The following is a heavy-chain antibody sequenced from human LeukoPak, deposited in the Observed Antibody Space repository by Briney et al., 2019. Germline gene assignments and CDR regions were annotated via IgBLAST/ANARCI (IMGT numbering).Heavy chain of an antibody. J-gene: IGHJ4*02. CDR2: ISGSGTST. CDR3: AEEVYSDSSGYFDY. CDR1: GFTFSSYA. Sequence: GGSLRLSCAASGFTFSSYAMSWVRQAPGKGLEWVSGISGSGTSTYYADSVKGRFTISRDNSKNALYLQMNSLRADETAVYYCAEEVYSDSSGYFDYWGQGTLATVSS. D-gene: IGHD3-22*01. V-gene: IGHV3-23*01.